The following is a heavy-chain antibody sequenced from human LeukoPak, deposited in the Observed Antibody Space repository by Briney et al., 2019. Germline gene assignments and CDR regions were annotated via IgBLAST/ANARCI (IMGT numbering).Heavy chain of an antibody. CDR3: ARERVSTVTTRYFDY. J-gene: IGHJ4*02. CDR1: GGSISSSSYF. V-gene: IGHV4-39*07. Sequence: PSETLSLTCTASGGSISSSSYFWGWIRQPPGKGLEWIGSIYYSGNTYYSPSLKSRVTISVDTSKNQFSLKLSSVTAADTAVYYCARERVSTVTTRYFDYWGQGTLVTVSS. CDR2: IYYSGNT. D-gene: IGHD4-11*01.